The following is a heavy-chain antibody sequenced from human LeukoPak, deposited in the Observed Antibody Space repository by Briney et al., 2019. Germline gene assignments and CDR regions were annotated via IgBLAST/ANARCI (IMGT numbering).Heavy chain of an antibody. J-gene: IGHJ4*02. V-gene: IGHV3-48*04. D-gene: IGHD2/OR15-2a*01. CDR3: ARVSRSARADYFDY. Sequence: GGSLRLSCAASGFTFSSYSMNWVRQAPGKGLEWVSYISSSGSTIYYADSVKGRFTISRDNAKNSLYLQMNSLRAEDTAVYYCARVSRSARADYFDYWGQGTLVTVSS. CDR2: ISSSGSTI. CDR1: GFTFSSYS.